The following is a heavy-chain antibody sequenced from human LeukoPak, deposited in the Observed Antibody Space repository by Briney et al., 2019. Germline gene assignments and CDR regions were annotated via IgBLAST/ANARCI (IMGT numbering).Heavy chain of an antibody. CDR2: IIPIFGTA. J-gene: IGHJ3*02. D-gene: IGHD3-3*01. CDR1: GGTFSSYA. V-gene: IGHV1-69*05. CDR3: ARSATIFGVAVAAFDI. Sequence: AASVKVSCKASGGTFSSYAISWVRQAPGQGLEWMGGIIPIFGTANYAQKFQGRVTITTDESTSTAYMELSSLRSEDTAVYYCARSATIFGVAVAAFDIWGQGTMVTVCS.